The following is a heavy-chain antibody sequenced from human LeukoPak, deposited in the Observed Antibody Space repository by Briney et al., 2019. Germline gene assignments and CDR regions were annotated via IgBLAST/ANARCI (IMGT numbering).Heavy chain of an antibody. CDR2: ITWNSDTA. CDR3: ARSLNPTYYYGSGSIKTYYFDY. Sequence: GGSLRLSCAASGFTFSSYGMSWVRQAPGKGLEWVSGITWNSDTAGYADSVKGRFTISRDNAKNSLYLQMNSLRAEDTAVYYCARSLNPTYYYGSGSIKTYYFDYWGQGTLVTVSS. CDR1: GFTFSSYG. J-gene: IGHJ4*02. V-gene: IGHV3-20*04. D-gene: IGHD3-10*01.